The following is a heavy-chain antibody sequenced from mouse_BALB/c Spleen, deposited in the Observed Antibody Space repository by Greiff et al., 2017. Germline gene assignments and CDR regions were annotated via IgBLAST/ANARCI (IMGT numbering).Heavy chain of an antibody. Sequence: DVMLVESGGGLVKPGGSLKLSCAASGFTFSSYTMSWVRQTPEKRLEWVATISSGGSYTYYPDSVKGRFTISRDNAKNTLYLQMSSLKSEDTAMYYCTREGGLTTGAMDYWGQGTSVTVSS. J-gene: IGHJ4*01. D-gene: IGHD1-1*01. V-gene: IGHV5-6-4*01. CDR2: ISSGGSYT. CDR3: TREGGLTTGAMDY. CDR1: GFTFSSYT.